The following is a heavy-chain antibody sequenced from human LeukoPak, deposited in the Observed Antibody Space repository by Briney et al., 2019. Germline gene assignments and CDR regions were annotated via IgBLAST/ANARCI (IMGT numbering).Heavy chain of an antibody. V-gene: IGHV3-23*01. CDR2: ISGGGGST. Sequence: GGSLRLSCAASGFTFSSYAMSWVRQAPGKGLEWVSAISGGGGSTYYADSVKGRSTISRDNSKNTLYLQMNSLRAEDTAVYYCAKESANWGYNWFDPWGQGTLVTVSS. CDR1: GFTFSSYA. CDR3: AKESANWGYNWFDP. J-gene: IGHJ5*02. D-gene: IGHD7-27*01.